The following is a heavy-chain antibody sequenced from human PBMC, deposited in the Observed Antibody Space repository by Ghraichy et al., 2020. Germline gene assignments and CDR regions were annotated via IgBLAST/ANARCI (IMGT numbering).Heavy chain of an antibody. Sequence: SETLSLTCAVYGGSFSGYYWSWIRQPPGKGLEWIGEINHSGSTNYNPSLKSRVTISVDTSKNQFSLKLSSVTAADTAVYYCARGKGDTENWFDPWGQGTLVTVSS. D-gene: IGHD5-18*01. J-gene: IGHJ5*02. V-gene: IGHV4-34*01. CDR1: GGSFSGYY. CDR2: INHSGST. CDR3: ARGKGDTENWFDP.